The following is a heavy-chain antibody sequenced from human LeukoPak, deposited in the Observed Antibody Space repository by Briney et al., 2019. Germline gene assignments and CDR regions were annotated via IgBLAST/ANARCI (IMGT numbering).Heavy chain of an antibody. J-gene: IGHJ5*02. CDR3: ARGVTMVRGVITNWFDP. CDR2: IYYSGSS. V-gene: IGHV4-31*03. CDR1: GGSISSGGYY. D-gene: IGHD3-10*01. Sequence: PSETLSLTCTVSGGSISSGGYYSSWIRLHPGKGMESIGYIYYSGSSYYNPSLKSRVTISVDTSKNQFSLKLCSVTAADTAVYYCARGVTMVRGVITNWFDPWGQGTLVTVSS.